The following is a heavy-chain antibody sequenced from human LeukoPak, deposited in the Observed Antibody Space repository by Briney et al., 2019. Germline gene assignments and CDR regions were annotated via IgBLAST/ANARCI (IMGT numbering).Heavy chain of an antibody. CDR3: ARDRDSSGYYGYYFDY. Sequence: PGGSLRLSCVASGFTFSSYWMSWVRQAPGKGLEWVANIKEDGSDKYYVDSVKGRFTISRDNAKNSLYLQMNSLRAEDTAVYYCARDRDSSGYYGYYFDYLCQGTLVTVSS. CDR1: GFTFSSYW. CDR2: IKEDGSDK. D-gene: IGHD3-22*01. J-gene: IGHJ4*02. V-gene: IGHV3-7*04.